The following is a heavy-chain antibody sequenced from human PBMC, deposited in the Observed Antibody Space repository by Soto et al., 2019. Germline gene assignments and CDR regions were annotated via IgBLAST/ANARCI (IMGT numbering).Heavy chain of an antibody. D-gene: IGHD2-21*01. Sequence: GGSLRLSCSASGFTFSSYAMHWVRQAPGKGLEWVSSICDTGGCTYYADSVKGRFTFSRDNSKNTMLLQMNSLRAEDTAVYYCARIGSVSANFDYWGLGTLVTVSS. CDR1: GFTFSSYA. J-gene: IGHJ4*02. CDR3: ARIGSVSANFDY. V-gene: IGHV3-23*01. CDR2: ICDTGGCT.